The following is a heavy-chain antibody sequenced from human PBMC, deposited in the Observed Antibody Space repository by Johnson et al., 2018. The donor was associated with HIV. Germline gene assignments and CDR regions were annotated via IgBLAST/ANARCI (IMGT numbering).Heavy chain of an antibody. CDR2: ISYDGSNK. J-gene: IGHJ3*02. Sequence: QVQLVESGGGVVQPGRSLRLSCAASGFTFSSYGMHWVRQAPGTGLEWLAVISYDGSNKYYADSVKGRFTISRDNSKNTLYLQMNSLRAEDTAVYYCARFGRGGSHAFDIWGQGTMVTVSS. CDR3: ARFGRGGSHAFDI. V-gene: IGHV3-30*03. CDR1: GFTFSSYG. D-gene: IGHD5-24*01.